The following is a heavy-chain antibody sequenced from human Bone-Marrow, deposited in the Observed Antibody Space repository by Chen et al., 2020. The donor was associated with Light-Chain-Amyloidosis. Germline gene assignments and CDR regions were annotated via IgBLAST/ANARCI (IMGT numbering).Heavy chain of an antibody. CDR1: GFTFSSHW. Sequence: EVQLVESGGGLVQPGGSLRPFCVASGFTFSSHWMSWVRQAPGKGLEWVANIKQDGSEKYYADSVKGRFTISRDNAKNSLYLQMNSLRAEDTAVYYCAEINTNWGQGTLVTVSS. CDR3: AEINTN. CDR2: IKQDGSEK. V-gene: IGHV3-7*01. J-gene: IGHJ4*02.